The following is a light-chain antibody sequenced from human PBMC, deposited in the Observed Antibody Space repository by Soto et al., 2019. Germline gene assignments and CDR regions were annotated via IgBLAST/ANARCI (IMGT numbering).Light chain of an antibody. V-gene: IGKV3-20*01. CDR2: GAS. CDR1: QSVSSSH. Sequence: EIVLTQSPGTLSLSPGDRATLSCRASQSVSSSHLAWYRQKPGQAPRLLIYGASSRATGIADRFSGSGSGTDSTLTISRLEPDDFVVYYCQYYGRPVWTFGQGTKVEIK. J-gene: IGKJ1*01. CDR3: QYYGRPVWT.